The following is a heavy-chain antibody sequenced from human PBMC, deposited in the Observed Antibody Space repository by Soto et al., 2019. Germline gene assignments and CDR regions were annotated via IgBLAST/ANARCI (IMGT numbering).Heavy chain of an antibody. CDR3: ASRDPGTSVDY. CDR2: IYRTGST. J-gene: IGHJ4*02. V-gene: IGHV4-4*02. D-gene: IGHD1-7*01. CDR1: GGSFTSNNW. Sequence: SETLSLTCAVSGGSFTSNNWWTWVRQPPGQGLEWIGEIYRTGSTNYNPSLKSRVTISLDKSENQFSLKVTSLTAADTAVYYCASRDPGTSVDYWGQGTLVSVSS.